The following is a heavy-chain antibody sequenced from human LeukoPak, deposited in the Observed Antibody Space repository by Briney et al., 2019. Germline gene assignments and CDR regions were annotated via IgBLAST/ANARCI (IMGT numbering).Heavy chain of an antibody. CDR2: ISSSSSYI. V-gene: IGHV3-21*01. CDR3: ARGDYDILTGWGVGYYYYYGMDV. D-gene: IGHD3-9*01. Sequence: PGGSLRLSCAASGFTFSSYSMNWVRQAPGKGLEWVSSISSSSSYIYYADSVKGRFTISRDNAKNSLYLQMNSLRAEDTAGYYCARGDYDILTGWGVGYYYYYGMDVWGQGTTVNGSS. CDR1: GFTFSSYS. J-gene: IGHJ6*02.